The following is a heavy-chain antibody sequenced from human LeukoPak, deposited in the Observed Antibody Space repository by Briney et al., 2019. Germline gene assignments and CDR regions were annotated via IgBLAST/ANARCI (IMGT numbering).Heavy chain of an antibody. J-gene: IGHJ4*02. D-gene: IGHD3-22*01. Sequence: PGGSLRLSCAASGFTFSSYEMNWVRQAPGKGLEWVSYISSSGSTIYYADSVKGRFTLSRDNSKNTLYLQMNSLRAEDTAVYYCARGLNYYDSSGYYHYWGQGTLVTVSS. CDR2: ISSSGSTI. V-gene: IGHV3-48*03. CDR1: GFTFSSYE. CDR3: ARGLNYYDSSGYYHY.